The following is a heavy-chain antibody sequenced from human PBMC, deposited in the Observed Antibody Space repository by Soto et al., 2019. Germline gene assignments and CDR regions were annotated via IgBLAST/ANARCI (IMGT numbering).Heavy chain of an antibody. Sequence: SETLSLTCTVSGGSISSGGYSWSWIRQNQGKGLEWIGYIYYSGSTYYNPSLKSRVTISVDTSKNQFSLKLSSVTAADTAVYYCARATSVWGSYRPYYFDYWGQGTLVTVSS. J-gene: IGHJ4*02. CDR3: ARATSVWGSYRPYYFDY. CDR2: IYYSGST. V-gene: IGHV4-31*03. D-gene: IGHD3-16*02. CDR1: GGSISSGGYS.